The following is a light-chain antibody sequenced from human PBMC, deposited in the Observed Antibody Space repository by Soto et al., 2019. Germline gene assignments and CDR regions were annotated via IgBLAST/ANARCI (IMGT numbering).Light chain of an antibody. Sequence: DIQMTQSPSSVSASVGDRVTITCRASQGINTHLAWYQQKPGKAPNLLISAASNLQSGVPSRFSGSGSGTDFTLTLSSLQPEDFTTYYCQQTNTFPHTFGQGTNLEIK. CDR3: QQTNTFPHT. V-gene: IGKV1-12*01. CDR2: AAS. CDR1: QGINTH. J-gene: IGKJ2*01.